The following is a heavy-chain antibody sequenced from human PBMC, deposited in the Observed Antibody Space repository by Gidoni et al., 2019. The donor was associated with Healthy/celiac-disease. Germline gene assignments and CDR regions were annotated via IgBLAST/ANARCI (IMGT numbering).Heavy chain of an antibody. D-gene: IGHD5-12*01. CDR1: GYTFTSYY. Sequence: QVQLVQSGAEVKKPGASVKVSCKASGYTFTSYYMHWVRQAPGQGLEWMGIINPSGGSTSYAQKFQGRVTMTRDTSTSTVYMELSSLRSEDTAVYYCAREFLGPNGYLYGMDVWGQGTTVTVSS. CDR2: INPSGGST. J-gene: IGHJ6*02. CDR3: AREFLGPNGYLYGMDV. V-gene: IGHV1-46*01.